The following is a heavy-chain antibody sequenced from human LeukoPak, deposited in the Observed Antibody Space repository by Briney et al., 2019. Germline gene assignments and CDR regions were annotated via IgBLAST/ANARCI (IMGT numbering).Heavy chain of an antibody. D-gene: IGHD3-10*01. CDR2: INPNSGGT. CDR3: ASFSNYGSGSYYTHDY. CDR1: GYTFTGYY. J-gene: IGHJ4*02. V-gene: IGHV1-2*06. Sequence: ASVKVSCKASGYTFTGYYMHWVRQAPGQGLEWMGRINPNSGGTNYAQKFQGRVTMTRNTSISTAYMELSRLRSDDTAVYYCASFSNYGSGSYYTHDYWGQGTLVTVSS.